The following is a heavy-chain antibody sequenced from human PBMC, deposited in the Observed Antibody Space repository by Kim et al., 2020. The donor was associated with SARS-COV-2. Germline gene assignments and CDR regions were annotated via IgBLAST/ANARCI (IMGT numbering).Heavy chain of an antibody. CDR1: GSTVSSTF. CDR2: IYSGGET. CDR3: ARDSPGTYLDY. D-gene: IGHD1-1*01. J-gene: IGHJ4*02. V-gene: IGHV3-53*01. Sequence: GGSLRLSCVVSGSTVSSTFMSWVRQAPGKGLEWVSIIYSGGETDYADSVKGRFTVSRVNSRDTMYLQMNRLSVEDTDVSFCARDSPGTYLDYWGQGTLVT.